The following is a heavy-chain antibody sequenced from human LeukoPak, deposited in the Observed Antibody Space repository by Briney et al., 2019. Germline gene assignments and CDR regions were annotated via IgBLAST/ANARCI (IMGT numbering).Heavy chain of an antibody. Sequence: PGGSLRLSCTASGFTFGDYAMSWVRQAPGKGLEWVGFIRSKAYGGTTEYAASVKGRFTISRDDSKSIAYLQMNSLKTEDTAVYYCTRDEPITIFGVVNYFDYWGQGTLATVSS. D-gene: IGHD3-3*01. V-gene: IGHV3-49*04. CDR1: GFTFGDYA. CDR2: IRSKAYGGTT. CDR3: TRDEPITIFGVVNYFDY. J-gene: IGHJ4*02.